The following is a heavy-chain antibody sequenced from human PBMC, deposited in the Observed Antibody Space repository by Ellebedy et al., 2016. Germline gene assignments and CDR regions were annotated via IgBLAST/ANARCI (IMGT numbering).Heavy chain of an antibody. CDR3: AKAYGSGSYYNALHDYYMDV. CDR2: ISYDGSNK. V-gene: IGHV3-30*18. Sequence: GESLKISXAASGFTFSSYGMHWVRQAPGKGLEWVAVISYDGSNKYYADSVKGRFTISRDNSKNTLYLQMNSLRAEDTAVYYCAKAYGSGSYYNALHDYYMDVWGKGTTVTVSS. D-gene: IGHD3-10*01. J-gene: IGHJ6*03. CDR1: GFTFSSYG.